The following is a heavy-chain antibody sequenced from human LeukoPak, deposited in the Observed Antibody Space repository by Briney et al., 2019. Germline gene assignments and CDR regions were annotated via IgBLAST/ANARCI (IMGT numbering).Heavy chain of an antibody. CDR1: GFTFDDYA. Sequence: PGRSLRLSCAASGFTFDDYAMSWVRQAPGKGLEWVSGISGSGGSTYYADSVKGRFTISRDNTKNTLYLQMNSLRAEDTAVYYCAKDRHAPGRYCSSTSCFPFDSWGQGTLVTVSS. CDR3: AKDRHAPGRYCSSTSCFPFDS. D-gene: IGHD2-2*01. J-gene: IGHJ5*01. V-gene: IGHV3-23*01. CDR2: ISGSGGST.